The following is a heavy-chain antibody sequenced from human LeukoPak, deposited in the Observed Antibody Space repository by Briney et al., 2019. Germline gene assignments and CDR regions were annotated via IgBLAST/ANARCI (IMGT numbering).Heavy chain of an antibody. CDR2: IIPIYGTS. D-gene: IGHD5-12*01. CDR3: ATGAMNGTYETPTLDY. Sequence: GASVKVSCKASGGTFSSNAISWVRQAPGQGLEWMGGIIPIYGTSNHAQKFQGRVTITTDGSTSTTYMELSSLRSDDTALYYCATGAMNGTYETPTLDYWGQGTLVTVSS. J-gene: IGHJ4*02. CDR1: GGTFSSNA. V-gene: IGHV1-69*05.